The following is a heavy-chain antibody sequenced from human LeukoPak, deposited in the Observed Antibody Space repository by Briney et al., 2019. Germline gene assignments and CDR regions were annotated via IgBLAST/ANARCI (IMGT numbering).Heavy chain of an antibody. V-gene: IGHV1-46*01. Sequence: GASVKVSCKTSGYTVTSNYMLWVRQAPGQGLEWMGIINPSVGSTTYAQKFQGRVTMTRDTSTSTVYMELSSLSSEDTAVYYCARVGGNYPINWGQGSLVTVSA. CDR3: ARVGGNYPIN. D-gene: IGHD1-26*01. CDR2: INPSVGST. CDR1: GYTVTSNY. J-gene: IGHJ4*02.